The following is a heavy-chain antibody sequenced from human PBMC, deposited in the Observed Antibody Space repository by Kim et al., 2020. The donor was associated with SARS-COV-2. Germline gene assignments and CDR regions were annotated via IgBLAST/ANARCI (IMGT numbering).Heavy chain of an antibody. J-gene: IGHJ4*02. CDR2: IYYSGST. D-gene: IGHD6-13*01. CDR3: ARHGGPYSSSWFDYFDY. CDR1: GGSISSSSYY. Sequence: SETLSLTCTVSGGSISSSSYYWGWIRQPPGKGLEWIGSIYYSGSTYYNPSLKSRVTISVDTSKNQFSLKLSSVTAADTAVYYCARHGGPYSSSWFDYFDYWGQGTLVTVSS. V-gene: IGHV4-39*01.